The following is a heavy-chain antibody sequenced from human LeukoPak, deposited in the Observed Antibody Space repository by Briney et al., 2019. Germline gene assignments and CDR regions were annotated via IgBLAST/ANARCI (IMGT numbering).Heavy chain of an antibody. V-gene: IGHV3-9*01. Sequence: GGSLRLSCAASGVTFDDYAMHWVRQAPGKGPEWVSGVNWNGRTKGYAGSVKGQFTISRDNAKNSLYLQMNSLRVEDTALYYCAMSRDFIAVAGPFDYWGQGIQVTVSS. J-gene: IGHJ4*02. D-gene: IGHD6-19*01. CDR2: VNWNGRTK. CDR3: AMSRDFIAVAGPFDY. CDR1: GVTFDDYA.